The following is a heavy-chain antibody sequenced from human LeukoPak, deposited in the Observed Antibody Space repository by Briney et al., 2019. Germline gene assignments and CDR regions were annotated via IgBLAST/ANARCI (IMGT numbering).Heavy chain of an antibody. D-gene: IGHD3-3*01. CDR3: ARDGRYYDFWSGYLTHYYYYYMDV. CDR2: ISRSSSYI. CDR1: GFTFSSYA. Sequence: GGSLRLSCAASGFTFSSYAMSWVRQAPGKGLEWVSSISRSSSYIYYADSVKGRFTISRDNAKNSLYLQMNSLRAEDTAVYYCARDGRYYDFWSGYLTHYYYYYMDVWGKGTTVTVSS. J-gene: IGHJ6*03. V-gene: IGHV3-21*01.